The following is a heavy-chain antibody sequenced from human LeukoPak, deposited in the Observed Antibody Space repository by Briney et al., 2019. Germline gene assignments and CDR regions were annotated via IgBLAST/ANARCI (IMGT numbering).Heavy chain of an antibody. V-gene: IGHV3-23*01. CDR3: AKDRTSITMIVVVSLDY. CDR1: GFTFSSYA. Sequence: GGSLRLSCAASGFTFSSYAMSWVRQAPGKGLEWVSAISGSGGSTYYADSVKGRFTISRHDSKNTLYLQMNSLRAEDTAVYYCAKDRTSITMIVVVSLDYWGQGTLVTVSS. J-gene: IGHJ4*02. D-gene: IGHD3-22*01. CDR2: ISGSGGST.